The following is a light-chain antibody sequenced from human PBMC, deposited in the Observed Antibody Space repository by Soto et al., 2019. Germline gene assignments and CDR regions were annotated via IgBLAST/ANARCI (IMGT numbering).Light chain of an antibody. Sequence: EIVSTQSPVTLSLSPGERVTLSCRASQSVSSNNLAWYQQKPGQTPRLLIYGASSRATGIPDRFSGSGSGTDFTLTISRLAPEDFAVYYCQQSANSPYSFGQGTKLEIK. CDR2: GAS. J-gene: IGKJ2*03. CDR1: QSVSSNN. CDR3: QQSANSPYS. V-gene: IGKV3-20*01.